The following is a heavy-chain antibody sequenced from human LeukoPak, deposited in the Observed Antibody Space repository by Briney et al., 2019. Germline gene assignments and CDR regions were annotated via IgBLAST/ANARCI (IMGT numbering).Heavy chain of an antibody. CDR3: ARDLGYSSSWYGGYYYYGMDV. CDR1: GFTFSSYA. D-gene: IGHD6-13*01. CDR2: ISSNGGST. Sequence: GGSLRLSCAASGFTFSSYAMHWVRQAPGKGLEYVSAISSNGGSTYYANSVKGRFTTSRDNSKNTLYLQMGSLRAEDMAVYYCARDLGYSSSWYGGYYYYGMDVWGQGTTVTVSS. V-gene: IGHV3-64*01. J-gene: IGHJ6*02.